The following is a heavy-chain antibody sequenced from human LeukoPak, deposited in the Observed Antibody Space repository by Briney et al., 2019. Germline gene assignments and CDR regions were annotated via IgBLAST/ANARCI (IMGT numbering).Heavy chain of an antibody. CDR1: GGTFSSYA. CDR3: AILGVGDRGVY. V-gene: IGHV1-69*04. Sequence: SVKVSCKASGGTFSSYAISWVRQAPGQGLEWMGRIIPILGIANYAQKLQGRVTITADKSTSTAYMELSSLRSEDTAVYYCAILGVGDRGVYWGQGTLVTVSS. J-gene: IGHJ4*02. CDR2: IIPILGIA. D-gene: IGHD2-21*02.